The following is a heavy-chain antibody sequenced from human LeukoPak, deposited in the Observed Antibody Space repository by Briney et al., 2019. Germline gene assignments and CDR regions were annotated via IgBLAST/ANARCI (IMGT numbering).Heavy chain of an antibody. D-gene: IGHD3-3*01. CDR2: IYYSGST. CDR1: GGSISSYY. V-gene: IGHV4-59*01. Sequence: PSETLSLTCTVSGGSISSYYWSWIRQPPGKGLEWIGYIYYSGSTNYNPSLKSRVTISVDTSKNQFSLKLSSVTAADTAVYYCARTSNYDFWSGYYNDNWFDPWGQGTLVTVSS. J-gene: IGHJ5*02. CDR3: ARTSNYDFWSGYYNDNWFDP.